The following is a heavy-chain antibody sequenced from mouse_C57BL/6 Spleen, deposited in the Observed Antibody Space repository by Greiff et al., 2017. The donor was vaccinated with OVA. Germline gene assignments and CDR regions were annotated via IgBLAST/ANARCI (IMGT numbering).Heavy chain of an antibody. CDR3: ARARALYYGSSYDFDD. CDR1: GYAFSSSW. D-gene: IGHD1-1*01. Sequence: VQLQQSGPELVKPGASVKISCKASGYAFSSSWMNWVKQRPGKGLEWIGRIYPGDGDTNYNGKFKGKATLTADKSSSTAYMQLSSLTSEDSAVYFCARARALYYGSSYDFDDWGQGTTLTVSS. V-gene: IGHV1-82*01. CDR2: IYPGDGDT. J-gene: IGHJ2*01.